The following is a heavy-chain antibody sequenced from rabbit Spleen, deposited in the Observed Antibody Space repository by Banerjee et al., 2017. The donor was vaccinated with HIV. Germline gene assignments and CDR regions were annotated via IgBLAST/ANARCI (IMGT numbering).Heavy chain of an antibody. CDR2: IYADRSGST. Sequence: QEQLEESGGGLVQPEGSLTLSCTASGFSFSSDHYMCWVRQAPGKGLEWIGCIYADRSGSTYYANWAKGRFTISRTSSTTVTLQMTSLTAADTATYFCARDLVAVIGWNFSLWGPGTLVTVS. CDR1: GFSFSSDHY. D-gene: IGHD1-1*01. J-gene: IGHJ6*01. V-gene: IGHV1S45*01. CDR3: ARDLVAVIGWNFSL.